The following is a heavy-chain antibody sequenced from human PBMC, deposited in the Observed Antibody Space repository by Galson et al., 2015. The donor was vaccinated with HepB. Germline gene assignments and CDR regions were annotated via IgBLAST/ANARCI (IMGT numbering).Heavy chain of an antibody. CDR1: GFTFSSYW. CDR3: ARAIVGATDEYYFDY. D-gene: IGHD1-26*01. Sequence: SLRLSCAASGFTFSSYWMSWVRQAPGKGLEWVANIKQDGSEKYYVDSVKGRFTISRDNAKNSLYLQMNSLRAEDTAVYYCARAIVGATDEYYFDYWGQGTLVTVSS. V-gene: IGHV3-7*03. CDR2: IKQDGSEK. J-gene: IGHJ4*02.